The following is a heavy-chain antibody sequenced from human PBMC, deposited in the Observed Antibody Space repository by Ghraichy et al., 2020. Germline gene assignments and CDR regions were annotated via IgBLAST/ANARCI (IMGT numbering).Heavy chain of an antibody. CDR1: SGSISSYY. J-gene: IGHJ3*02. CDR3: ARGHDLKGEQYCSGGSCYSPTCAFDI. D-gene: IGHD2-15*01. Sequence: SETLSLTCTVSSGSISSYYWSWIRQPAGKGLEWIGRIYTSGNTNYNPSLKSRVTMSVDTSRNQFSLKLSSVTAADTAVYYCARGHDLKGEQYCSGGSCYSPTCAFDIWGQGTMVTVSS. V-gene: IGHV4-4*07. CDR2: IYTSGNT.